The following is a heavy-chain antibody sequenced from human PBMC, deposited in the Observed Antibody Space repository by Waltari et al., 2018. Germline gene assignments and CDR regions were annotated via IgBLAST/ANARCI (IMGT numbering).Heavy chain of an antibody. D-gene: IGHD2-15*01. J-gene: IGHJ6*03. CDR1: GYTLAAFS. CDR2: LDHKDCHV. V-gene: IGHV1-24*01. CDR3: HLTGRNIVVMAATSPSFYSYIDV. Sequence: QVQVVQSGTEVKNPGASVKVSCKVPGYTLAAFSIHWVRRAPEKGLEWMGRLDHKDCHVVPAKNLQGRVSMTEDSSTDTSYMELSILRPEDTALYSCHLTGRNIVVMAATSPSFYSYIDVWSRGTTVTVSS.